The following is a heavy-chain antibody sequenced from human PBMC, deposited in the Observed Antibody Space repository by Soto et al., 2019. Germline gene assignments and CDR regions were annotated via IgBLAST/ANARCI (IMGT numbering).Heavy chain of an antibody. Sequence: SETLSLTCAVYGGSFSGYYWSWIRQPPGKGLEWIGEINHSGSTNYNPSLKSRVTISVDTSKNQFSLKLSSATAADTAVYYCAREGAIVVVPAAGGWFDPWGQGTLVTVSS. CDR2: INHSGST. D-gene: IGHD2-2*01. CDR3: AREGAIVVVPAAGGWFDP. V-gene: IGHV4-34*01. J-gene: IGHJ5*02. CDR1: GGSFSGYY.